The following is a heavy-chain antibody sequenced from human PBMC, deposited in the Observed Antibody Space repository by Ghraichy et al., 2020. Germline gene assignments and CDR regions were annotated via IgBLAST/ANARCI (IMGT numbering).Heavy chain of an antibody. Sequence: GGSLRLSCAASAFTFRSYTMNWVRQAPGKGLEWVSSISPNGDYIYYTDSMKGRFTISRDNAKDSLSLQMNSLRAEDTAVYFCARDRGDSLLDYWGQGTLVTVSS. V-gene: IGHV3-21*01. CDR1: AFTFRSYT. J-gene: IGHJ4*02. CDR3: ARDRGDSLLDY. D-gene: IGHD3-10*01. CDR2: ISPNGDYI.